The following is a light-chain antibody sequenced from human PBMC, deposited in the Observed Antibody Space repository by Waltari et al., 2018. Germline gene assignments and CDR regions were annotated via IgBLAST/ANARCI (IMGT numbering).Light chain of an antibody. J-gene: IGLJ1*01. CDR1: RSDIGLYDY. V-gene: IGLV2-14*03. Sequence: SALTQPASMSGSPGQSITISCTGTRSDIGLYDYVSWYQQHPGKAPKPIISDVSQRPSGVTARFSGSKSGYTASLTISGLQTEDEADYYCSAYTATDTYVFGSGTTVTVL. CDR3: SAYTATDTYV. CDR2: DVS.